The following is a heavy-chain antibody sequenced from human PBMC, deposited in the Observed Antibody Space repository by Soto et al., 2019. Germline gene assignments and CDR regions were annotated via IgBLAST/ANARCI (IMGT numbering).Heavy chain of an antibody. J-gene: IGHJ6*02. CDR2: IIPIFGTA. V-gene: IGHV1-69*12. D-gene: IGHD3-10*01. CDR3: ERVAGLSPPPGGMDV. CDR1: GGTFSSYA. Sequence: QVQLVQSGAEVKKPGSSVKVSCKASGGTFSSYAISWVRQAPGQGLEWMGGIIPIFGTANYAQKFQGRVTITADESTRTAHMQLSSLRSEDTAVYYCERVAGLSPPPGGMDVWGQGTTVTVSS.